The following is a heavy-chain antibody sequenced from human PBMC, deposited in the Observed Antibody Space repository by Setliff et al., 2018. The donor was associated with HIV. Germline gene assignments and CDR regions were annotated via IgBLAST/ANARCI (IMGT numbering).Heavy chain of an antibody. CDR1: GDSISRSRYY. Sequence: PSETLSLTCVVSGDSISRSRYYWGWIRQPPGKGLEWIGSFYYSGSTSYNPSLKSRVTISGDTSKNQVSLKLTSVTAADTAMYYCAAFLVSPVTTQDYWGQGTPVTVSS. D-gene: IGHD4-17*01. V-gene: IGHV4-39*01. CDR3: AAFLVSPVTTQDY. CDR2: FYYSGST. J-gene: IGHJ4*02.